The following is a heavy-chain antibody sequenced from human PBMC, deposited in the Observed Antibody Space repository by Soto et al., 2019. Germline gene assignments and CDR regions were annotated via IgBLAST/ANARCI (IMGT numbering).Heavy chain of an antibody. CDR1: GYTVTGNY. CDR3: ARGDKLSLYPQLDY. J-gene: IGHJ4*02. V-gene: IGHV1-2*04. Sequence: QVQLVQSGAEVKKPGASVKVSCKASGYTVTGNYMHWVRQAPGQGFEWMGWINGNSGGTKYAQKFQGWVTMTRDTSISTAYMELSRLRSDDTAVYYCARGDKLSLYPQLDYWGQGTLVTVSS. CDR2: INGNSGGT. D-gene: IGHD3-16*02.